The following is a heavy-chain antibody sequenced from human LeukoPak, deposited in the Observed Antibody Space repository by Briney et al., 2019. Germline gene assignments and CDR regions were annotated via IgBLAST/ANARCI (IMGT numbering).Heavy chain of an antibody. CDR2: ISGSGGTT. J-gene: IGHJ4*02. CDR1: GFTFSSYS. D-gene: IGHD1-26*01. CDR3: TTWVGAHFDF. Sequence: GGSLRLSCAASGFTFSSYSMSWVRQAPGKGLEWVSVISGSGGTTYYADSVMGRFTISRDNSKNTLYLQMNSLRAEDTAVYFCTTWVGAHFDFWGQGTLDTVSS. V-gene: IGHV3-23*01.